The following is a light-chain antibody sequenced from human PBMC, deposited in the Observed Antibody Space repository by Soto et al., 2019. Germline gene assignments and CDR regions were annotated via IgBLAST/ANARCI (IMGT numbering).Light chain of an antibody. CDR1: TGAVTNGHY. V-gene: IGLV7-46*01. CDR2: DPT. CDR3: LLSYNGPYV. Sequence: QAVVTQEPSLTVSPGGTGTLTCGSSTGAVTNGHYSYWFQQKPAQAPRTLFYDPTNRHSWTPARFSGSLLGGKAALPLSGAQPEDEAEYYCLLSYNGPYVFGTGTKVTVL. J-gene: IGLJ1*01.